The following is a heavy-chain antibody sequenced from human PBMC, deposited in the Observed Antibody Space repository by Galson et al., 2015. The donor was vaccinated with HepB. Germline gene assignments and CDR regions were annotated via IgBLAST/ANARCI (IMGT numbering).Heavy chain of an antibody. Sequence: CAISGDSVSSNSAAWNWIRQSPSRGLEWLGRTYYRSKWYNDYAVSVKSRITINPDTSKNQFSLQLNSVTPEDTAVYYCARELILTGYSTPLPLDYWGQGTLVTVSS. D-gene: IGHD3-9*01. J-gene: IGHJ4*02. CDR3: ARELILTGYSTPLPLDY. CDR1: GDSVSSNSAA. V-gene: IGHV6-1*01. CDR2: TYYRSKWYN.